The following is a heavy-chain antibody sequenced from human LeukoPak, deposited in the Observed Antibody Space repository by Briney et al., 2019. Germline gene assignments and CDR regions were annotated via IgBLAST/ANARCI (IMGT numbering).Heavy chain of an antibody. D-gene: IGHD2-2*01. CDR3: AKDISRNFVVVPAADY. CDR2: ISGDGGST. Sequence: GGSLRLSCAASGFTFDDYAMHWVRQPPGKSLEWVSLISGDGGSTYYADSVKGRFTVSRDNSKNSLYLQMNSQRTEDTALYYCAKDISRNFVVVPAADYWGQGTLVTVSS. V-gene: IGHV3-43*02. J-gene: IGHJ4*02. CDR1: GFTFDDYA.